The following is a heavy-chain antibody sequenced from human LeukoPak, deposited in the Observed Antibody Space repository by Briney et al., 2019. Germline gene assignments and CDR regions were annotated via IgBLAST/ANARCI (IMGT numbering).Heavy chain of an antibody. CDR3: ARDRTTVTTYYFDY. J-gene: IGHJ4*02. D-gene: IGHD4-17*01. V-gene: IGHV1-18*01. CDR2: ISAYNGNT. Sequence: ASVKVSCKASGYTFTSYGISAVRQAPGQGLEWMGWISAYNGNTNYAQKLQGRVTMTTDTSTSTAYMELRSLRSDDTAVYYCARDRTTVTTYYFDYWGQGTLVTVSS. CDR1: GYTFTSYG.